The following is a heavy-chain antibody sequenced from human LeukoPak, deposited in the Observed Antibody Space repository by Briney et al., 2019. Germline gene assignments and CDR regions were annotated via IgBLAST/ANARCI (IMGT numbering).Heavy chain of an antibody. D-gene: IGHD5/OR15-5a*01. Sequence: TSETLSLTCTVSDYSISSGYGYYWGWIRQPPGKGLEWIGNIYHSGITYYNHFNSSLKSRVTISIDTSKNQFSLRLTSVTAADTAVYFCATLVSTRYYFDYWGQGTLVTVSS. J-gene: IGHJ4*02. CDR1: DYSISSGYGYY. CDR3: ATLVSTRYYFDY. V-gene: IGHV4-38-2*02. CDR2: IYHSGIT.